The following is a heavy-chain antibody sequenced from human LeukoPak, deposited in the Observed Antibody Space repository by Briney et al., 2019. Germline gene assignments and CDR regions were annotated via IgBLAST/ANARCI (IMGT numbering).Heavy chain of an antibody. D-gene: IGHD3-10*01. CDR3: ARGLTVRSRAWFDP. Sequence: SETLSLTCAVSGGSINSSSYYWSWIRQPPGKGLEWIGYIYYSGSTNYNPSLKSRVTISVDTSKNQFSLKLSSVTAADTAVYYCARGLTVRSRAWFDPWGQGTLVTVSS. J-gene: IGHJ5*02. CDR2: IYYSGST. V-gene: IGHV4-61*01. CDR1: GGSINSSSYY.